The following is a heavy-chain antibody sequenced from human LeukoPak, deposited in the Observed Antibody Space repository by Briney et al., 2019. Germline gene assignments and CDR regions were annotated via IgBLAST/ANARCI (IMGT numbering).Heavy chain of an antibody. J-gene: IGHJ4*02. V-gene: IGHV3-43*02. CDR3: AKAVYSSAWSDLDY. D-gene: IGHD6-19*01. CDR2: ISGDGGST. Sequence: GGSLRLPCAASGFTFDDYAMHWVRQAPGKGLEWVSLISGDGGSTYYADSVKGRFTVSRDTSKTSLYLQMNSLRTEDTAFYYCAKAVYSSAWSDLDYWGQGTLVTVSS. CDR1: GFTFDDYA.